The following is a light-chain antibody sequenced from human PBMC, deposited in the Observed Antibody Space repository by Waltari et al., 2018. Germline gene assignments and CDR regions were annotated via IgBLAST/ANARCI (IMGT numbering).Light chain of an antibody. CDR2: EVS. CDR3: CSYTSTSTYV. J-gene: IGLJ1*01. V-gene: IGLV2-14*01. Sequence: QSALTQPASVSGSPGQSIAISCTGSISDIGRYNFVSWYQHHPGTAPKLIIYEVSKPPSGVSLRFSGSKSGSTASLTISGLQAEDETTYYCCSYTSTSTYVFGNGTKVAVL. CDR1: ISDIGRYNF.